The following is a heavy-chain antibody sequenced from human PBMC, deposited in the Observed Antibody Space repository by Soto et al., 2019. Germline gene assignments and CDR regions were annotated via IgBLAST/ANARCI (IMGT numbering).Heavy chain of an antibody. V-gene: IGHV1-3*01. J-gene: IGHJ6*02. CDR3: ARDPNDSSAYYHHYYYGMDV. CDR1: GYTFTSYG. D-gene: IGHD3-22*01. CDR2: INAGNGNT. Sequence: GASVKVSCKASGYTFTSYGIHWVRQAPGQRLEWTGWINAGNGNTKYPEKFQGRVTITRDTSASTAYLELSSLRSEDTAVYYCARDPNDSSAYYHHYYYGMDVWGQGTTVTVSS.